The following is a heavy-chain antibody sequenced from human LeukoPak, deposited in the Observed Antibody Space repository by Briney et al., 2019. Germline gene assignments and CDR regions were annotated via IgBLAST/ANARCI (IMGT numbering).Heavy chain of an antibody. CDR2: ISGSGDRI. CDR3: AKQGYSTSWLYFDY. CDR1: GPTVSTFG. Sequence: GPCLRLSWAVSGPTVSTFGMSSVRHPPGEWRQWVLAISGSGDRIYYADYVKGRFTSSRDNSKNTVYLQMNRLRAEDTAVYYCAKQGYSTSWLYFDYWGQGTLLTVSS. D-gene: IGHD6-13*01. V-gene: IGHV3-23*01. J-gene: IGHJ4*02.